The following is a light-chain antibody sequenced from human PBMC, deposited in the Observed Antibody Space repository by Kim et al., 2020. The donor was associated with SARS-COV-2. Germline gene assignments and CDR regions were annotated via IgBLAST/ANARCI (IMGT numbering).Light chain of an antibody. CDR2: AAS. Sequence: DSQVTQSPSSLSASVGERVTITCRTSHYTNTYLNWYQQKPGKAPTLLIYAASTLQDGVPSRFSGNGSGTDFTLTISSLQPEDFATYYCQQSYSTPSFGQWTRLEIK. CDR1: HYTNTY. J-gene: IGKJ5*01. CDR3: QQSYSTPS. V-gene: IGKV1-39*01.